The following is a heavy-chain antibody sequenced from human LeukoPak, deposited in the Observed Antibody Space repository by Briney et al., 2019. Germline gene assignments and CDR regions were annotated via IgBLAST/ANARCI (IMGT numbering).Heavy chain of an antibody. CDR3: TRRTYYYGSGSYEELYYFDY. Sequence: GASVKVSCKASGYTFTGYYMHWVRQAPGQGLEWMGWINANSGGTNYAQKFQGRVTMTRDTSISTAYMELSRLRSDDTAVYYCTRRTYYYGSGSYEELYYFDYWGQGTLVTVSS. V-gene: IGHV1-2*02. CDR2: INANSGGT. D-gene: IGHD3-10*01. J-gene: IGHJ4*02. CDR1: GYTFTGYY.